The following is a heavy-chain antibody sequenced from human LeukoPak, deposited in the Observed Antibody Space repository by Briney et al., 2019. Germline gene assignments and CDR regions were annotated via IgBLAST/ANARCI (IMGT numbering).Heavy chain of an antibody. CDR1: GFALDADEVG. CDR3: AHAYTPSGTWGYFDK. D-gene: IGHD1-1*01. CDR2: IYWDHIK. Sequence: CGPTLVHPTQTLTLTCSFSGFALDADEVGVGWIRQPPGRALEWLAVIYWDHIKRDNPSLRTKVPITQDTSKNQVVLTMTNMDPVDTATYFCAHAYTPSGTWGYFDKWGQGTLVTVSS. V-gene: IGHV2-5*02. J-gene: IGHJ4*02.